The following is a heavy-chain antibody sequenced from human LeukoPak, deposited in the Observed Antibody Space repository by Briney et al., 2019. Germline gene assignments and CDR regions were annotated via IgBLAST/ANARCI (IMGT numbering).Heavy chain of an antibody. J-gene: IGHJ6*03. CDR1: GGSISSSSYY. CDR2: IYYSGST. D-gene: IGHD3-16*01. V-gene: IGHV4-39*07. Sequence: SETLSLTCTVSGGSISSSSYYWGWIRRPPGKGLEWIGSIYYSGSTYYNPSLKSRVTISVDTSKNQFSLKLSSVTAADTAVYYCARETSQKGAHYMDVWGKGTTVTISS. CDR3: ARETSQKGAHYMDV.